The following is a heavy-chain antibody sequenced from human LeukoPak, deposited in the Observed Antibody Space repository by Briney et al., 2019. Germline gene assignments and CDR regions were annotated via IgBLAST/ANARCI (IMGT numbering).Heavy chain of an antibody. CDR1: EFTFSSYS. V-gene: IGHV3-21*01. Sequence: GGSLRLSCAASEFTFSSYSMNWVRQAPGKGLEWVSSISSSSSYIYYADSVKGRFTISRDNAKNSLYLQMNSLRAEYMAVYYCARGCPDSSPSDAFDIWGQGTMVTVSS. D-gene: IGHD3-22*01. J-gene: IGHJ3*02. CDR3: ARGCPDSSPSDAFDI. CDR2: ISSSSSYI.